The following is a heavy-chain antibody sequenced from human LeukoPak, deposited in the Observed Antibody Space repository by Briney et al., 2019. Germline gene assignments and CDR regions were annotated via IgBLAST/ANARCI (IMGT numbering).Heavy chain of an antibody. CDR3: ARAVVPAAMMSFDY. V-gene: IGHV1-2*02. Sequence: ASVKVSCKASGYTFTGYYMHWVRQAPGQGLEWMGWINPNSGGTNYAQKFQGRVTMTRDTSISTAYMELSRLRSGDTAVYYCARAVVPAAMMSFDYWGQGTLVTVSS. J-gene: IGHJ4*02. CDR1: GYTFTGYY. CDR2: INPNSGGT. D-gene: IGHD2-2*01.